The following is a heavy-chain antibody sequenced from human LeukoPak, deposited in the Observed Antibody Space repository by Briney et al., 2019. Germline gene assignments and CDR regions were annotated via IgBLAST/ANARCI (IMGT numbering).Heavy chain of an antibody. J-gene: IGHJ4*02. V-gene: IGHV3-23*01. Sequence: GGSLRLSCAASGFTFSSYAMSWARQAPGKGLEWVSAISGSGGSTYYADSVKGRFTISRDNSKDTLYLQMNSLRAEDTAVYYCAKIAVAGERFDYWGQGTLVTVSS. D-gene: IGHD6-19*01. CDR3: AKIAVAGERFDY. CDR1: GFTFSSYA. CDR2: ISGSGGST.